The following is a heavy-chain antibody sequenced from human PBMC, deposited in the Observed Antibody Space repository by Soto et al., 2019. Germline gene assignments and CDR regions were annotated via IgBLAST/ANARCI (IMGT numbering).Heavy chain of an antibody. CDR3: AKRGPTFLNWFGA. V-gene: IGHV3-23*01. D-gene: IGHD5-12*01. Sequence: GGSLRLSCAAPGFTFSSYAMHWVRQAPGKGLEWVSVISNIGHNAYYADSVKGRFTISRDNSKNTLYLQIKSLRAEDTAAYYCAKRGPTFLNWFGAWGQGALVTVSS. J-gene: IGHJ5*02. CDR2: ISNIGHNA. CDR1: GFTFSSYA.